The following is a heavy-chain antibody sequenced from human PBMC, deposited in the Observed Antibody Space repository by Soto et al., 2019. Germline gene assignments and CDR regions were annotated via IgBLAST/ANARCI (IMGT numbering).Heavy chain of an antibody. CDR1: GDSFNDYY. Sequence: QVQLVQSGAEVRKPGASVTVSCRSSGDSFNDYYIHWVRQAPGQGLEWMGWINPNSGVTKHAQKFQGGVSMTRDTSIRTVYMQLSRLRSDDTAVYYCARESGGATATLDYYFFYMVVWGTGTTVTVSS. CDR2: INPNSGVT. CDR3: ARESGGATATLDYYFFYMVV. J-gene: IGHJ6*03. D-gene: IGHD5-12*01. V-gene: IGHV1-2*02.